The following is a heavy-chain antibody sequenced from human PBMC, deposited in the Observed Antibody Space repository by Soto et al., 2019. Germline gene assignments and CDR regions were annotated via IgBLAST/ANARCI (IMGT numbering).Heavy chain of an antibody. CDR1: GFTFSSFA. D-gene: IGHD5-12*01. V-gene: IGHV3-30-3*01. CDR3: VRGNTGYGNFDS. Sequence: PGGSLRLSCAASGFTFSSFALHWVRQAPGKGLEWVAVISYDGSIKYYADSVKGRFTISRDNAKSTLYLQMNSLRDEDTAVYYCVRGNTGYGNFDSWGQGTLVTVSS. CDR2: ISYDGSIK. J-gene: IGHJ4*02.